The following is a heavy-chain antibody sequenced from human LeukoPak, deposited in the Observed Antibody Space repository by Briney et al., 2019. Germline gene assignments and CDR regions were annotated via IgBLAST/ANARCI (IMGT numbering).Heavy chain of an antibody. V-gene: IGHV1-2*02. CDR1: GYTFTGYY. Sequence: GASVKVSCKASGYTFTGYYMHWVRQAPGQGLEWMGWINPNSGGTNYAQKFQGRVTMTRDTSISTAYMELSRLRSDDTAVYYCARDRITMVRGEHLPDYWGQGTLVTVSS. J-gene: IGHJ4*02. CDR3: ARDRITMVRGEHLPDY. CDR2: INPNSGGT. D-gene: IGHD3-10*01.